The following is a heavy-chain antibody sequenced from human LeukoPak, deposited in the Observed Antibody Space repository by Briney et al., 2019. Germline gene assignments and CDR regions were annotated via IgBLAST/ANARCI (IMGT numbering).Heavy chain of an antibody. CDR2: INHSGST. V-gene: IGHV4-30-2*01. CDR1: GGSISSGGYY. D-gene: IGHD6-19*01. Sequence: SQTLSLTCTVSGGSISSGGYYWSWIRQPPGKGLEWIGEINHSGSTNYNPSLKSRVTISVDTSKNQFSLKLSSVTAADTAVYYCARGGSGWSAHYYYYGMDVWGQGTTVTVSS. CDR3: ARGGSGWSAHYYYYGMDV. J-gene: IGHJ6*02.